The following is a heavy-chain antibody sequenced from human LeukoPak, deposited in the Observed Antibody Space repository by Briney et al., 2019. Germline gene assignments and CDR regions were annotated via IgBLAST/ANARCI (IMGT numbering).Heavy chain of an antibody. CDR3: ARGEEWGES. J-gene: IGHJ5*02. CDR2: LNGNGKNT. CDR1: GFSFDNYI. V-gene: IGHV3-20*04. Sequence: GGSLRLSCAASGFSFDNYIMTWVRLAPGKALEWVSVLNGNGKNTCYADSVRCRFSIYRDNAKDSLFLQMDSLRVEDTALYYCARGEEWGESWGGGTLVTASS. D-gene: IGHD3-3*01.